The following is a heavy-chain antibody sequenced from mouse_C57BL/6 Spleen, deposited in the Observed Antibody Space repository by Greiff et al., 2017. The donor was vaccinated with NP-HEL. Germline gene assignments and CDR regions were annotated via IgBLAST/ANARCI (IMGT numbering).Heavy chain of an antibody. V-gene: IGHV10-1*01. CDR3: VGITTVGAY. CDR1: GFSFNTYA. D-gene: IGHD1-1*01. CDR2: IRSKSNNYAT. Sequence: DVMLVESGGGLVQPKGSLKLSCAASGFSFNTYAMNWVRQAPGKGLEWVARIRSKSNNYATYYADSVKDRFTISRDDSESMLYLQMNNLKTEDTAMYYCVGITTVGAYWGQGTLVTVSA. J-gene: IGHJ3*01.